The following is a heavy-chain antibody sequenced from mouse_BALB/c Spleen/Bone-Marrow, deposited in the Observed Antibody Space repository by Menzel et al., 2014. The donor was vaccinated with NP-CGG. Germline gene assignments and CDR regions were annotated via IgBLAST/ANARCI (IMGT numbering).Heavy chain of an antibody. D-gene: IGHD2-3*01. V-gene: IGHV5-12*02. CDR1: GFTFSDYY. Sequence: VQLKESGGGLVQPGESLKLSCATSGFTFSDYYMYWVRQTPEKRLEWVAYISNGGGSTYYPDTVKGRFTISRDNAKNTLYLQMSRLKSEDTAMYYCARPLYDGYYVAYWGQGTLVTVSA. J-gene: IGHJ3*01. CDR2: ISNGGGST. CDR3: ARPLYDGYYVAY.